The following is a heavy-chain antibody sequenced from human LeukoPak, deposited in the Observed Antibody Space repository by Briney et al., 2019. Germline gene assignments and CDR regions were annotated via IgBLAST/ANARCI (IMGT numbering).Heavy chain of an antibody. CDR3: ATISSPYYFDC. D-gene: IGHD3-16*01. CDR1: GFTFSSYA. V-gene: IGHV3-23*01. CDR2: ISGSGGTT. J-gene: IGHJ4*02. Sequence: AGGSLRLSCAASGFTFSSYAMIWVRQAPGKGLEWVSIISGSGGTTYYADSVKDQFTISRDNSKNTLYLQMNSLRADDTAVYYCATISSPYYFDCWGQGTLVTVSS.